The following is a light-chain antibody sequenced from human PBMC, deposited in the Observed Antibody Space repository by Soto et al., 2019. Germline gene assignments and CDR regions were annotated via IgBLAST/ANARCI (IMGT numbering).Light chain of an antibody. CDR1: NSDVGGYNY. V-gene: IGLV2-11*01. CDR2: DVS. J-gene: IGLJ1*01. CDR3: CSYAGRYTYV. Sequence: QSALTQPRSVSGSPGQSVTISCTGSNSDVGGYNYASWYQQHPGKAPKLMIYDVSKRPSGVPDRFSGSKSGNTASLTISGLQAEDEADYYCCSYAGRYTYVFGTGTKVTVL.